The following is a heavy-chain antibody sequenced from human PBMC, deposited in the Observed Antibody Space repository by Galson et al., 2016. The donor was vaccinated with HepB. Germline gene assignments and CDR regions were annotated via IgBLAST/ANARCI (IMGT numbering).Heavy chain of an antibody. J-gene: IGHJ4*02. CDR2: ISFDGTPK. CDR3: AADRTRPPRHFDY. Sequence: SLRLSCAASGLSFSTYASHWVRQAPGKGLEWVAVISFDGTPKYYAGSVKGRFTISRDNSKTTVYLQVNSLTVNDTAVYYCAADRTRPPRHFDYWGQGTLVTVSS. CDR1: GLSFSTYA. V-gene: IGHV3-30*04.